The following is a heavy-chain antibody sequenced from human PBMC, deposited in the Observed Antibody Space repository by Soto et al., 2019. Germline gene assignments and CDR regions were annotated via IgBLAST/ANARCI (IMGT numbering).Heavy chain of an antibody. Sequence: GGSLRLSCSASGFTFSTYAMNWVRQPPGKGLEWVSSISGSGAYTYYADSVQGRFTISRDNSKNTLNLQMNSLRAEDTAVYYCARDRHPYSTKYYFDYWGQGTLVTVSS. J-gene: IGHJ4*02. CDR3: ARDRHPYSTKYYFDY. V-gene: IGHV3-23*01. CDR1: GFTFSTYA. D-gene: IGHD2-2*01. CDR2: ISGSGAYT.